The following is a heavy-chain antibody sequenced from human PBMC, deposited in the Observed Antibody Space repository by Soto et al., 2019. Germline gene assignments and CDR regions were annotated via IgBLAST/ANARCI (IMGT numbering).Heavy chain of an antibody. J-gene: IGHJ6*02. V-gene: IGHV5-51*03. Sequence: EVQLVQSGAEVKKPGESLKISCKGSGYSFTSYWIGWVRQMPGKGLECMGIIYPGDSDTRYSPSFQGQVTISADKSNSTAYLQWSSLKASDTAMYYCASQRGSYSNYYYGMDVWGQGSTVTVSS. CDR2: IYPGDSDT. D-gene: IGHD1-26*01. CDR1: GYSFTSYW. CDR3: ASQRGSYSNYYYGMDV.